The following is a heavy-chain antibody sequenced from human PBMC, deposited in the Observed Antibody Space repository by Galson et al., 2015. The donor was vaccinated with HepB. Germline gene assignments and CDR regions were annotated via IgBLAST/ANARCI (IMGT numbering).Heavy chain of an antibody. D-gene: IGHD4-23*01. CDR2: ISGSGGNT. CDR3: ARKGNSIRGLAY. J-gene: IGHJ4*02. Sequence: SLRLSCAASGFAFSSYAMSWVRQAPGKGLEWVSGISGSGGNTYYADSVKGRFTISRDNSRNTLNLQMNSLRAEDTAVYYCARKGNSIRGLAYWGQGTLVTVSS. V-gene: IGHV3-23*01. CDR1: GFAFSSYA.